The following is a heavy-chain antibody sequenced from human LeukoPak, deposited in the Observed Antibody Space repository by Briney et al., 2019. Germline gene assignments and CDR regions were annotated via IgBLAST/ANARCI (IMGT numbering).Heavy chain of an antibody. J-gene: IGHJ4*02. CDR1: GFTFSSYS. CDR3: ANSDYVWGSYRPTDY. V-gene: IGHV3-23*01. Sequence: QAGGSLRLSCAASGFTFSSYSMNWVRQAPGKGLEWVSAISGSGGSTYYADSVKGRFTISRDNSKNTLYLQMNSLRAEDTAVYYCANSDYVWGSYRPTDYWGQGTLVTVSS. D-gene: IGHD3-16*02. CDR2: ISGSGGST.